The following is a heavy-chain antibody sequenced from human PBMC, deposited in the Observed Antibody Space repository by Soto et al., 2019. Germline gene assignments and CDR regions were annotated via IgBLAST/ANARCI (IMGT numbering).Heavy chain of an antibody. V-gene: IGHV3-30-3*01. J-gene: IGHJ4*02. CDR3: ARGYGYDKPIDY. Sequence: PGGSLRLSCAASGFTFSSYAMHWVRQAPGKGLEWVAVISYDGSNKYYADSVKDRFTISRDNSKNTLYLQMNSLRAEDTAVYYCARGYGYDKPIDYWGQGTLVTVSS. CDR2: ISYDGSNK. D-gene: IGHD5-12*01. CDR1: GFTFSSYA.